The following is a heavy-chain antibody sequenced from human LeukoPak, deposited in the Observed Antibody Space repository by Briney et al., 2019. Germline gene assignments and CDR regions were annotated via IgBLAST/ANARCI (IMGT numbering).Heavy chain of an antibody. V-gene: IGHV3-48*03. CDR1: GVTFSSYE. CDR3: ATLIVVVVAATHDAFDI. Sequence: PGGSLRLSCAASGVTFSSYETNWVRQAPGKGLEGGSYISSSGSTIYYASSLKVPFTISSDNAKNSLYLQMNSLRAEDTAVYYCATLIVVVVAATHDAFDIWGQGTMVTVSS. D-gene: IGHD2-15*01. CDR2: ISSSGSTI. J-gene: IGHJ3*02.